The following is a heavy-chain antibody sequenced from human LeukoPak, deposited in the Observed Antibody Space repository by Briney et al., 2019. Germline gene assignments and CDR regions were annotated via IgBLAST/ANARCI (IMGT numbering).Heavy chain of an antibody. V-gene: IGHV4-4*07. CDR3: ARGVKRGYLFYYFDY. D-gene: IGHD5-18*01. Sequence: PSETLSLTCTVSGGSISSYYWSWIRQPAGKGLEWIGRIYTSGSTNYNPSPKSRVTMSVDTSKNQFSLKLSSVTAADTAVYYCARGVKRGYLFYYFDYWGQGTLVTVSS. CDR1: GGSISSYY. CDR2: IYTSGST. J-gene: IGHJ4*02.